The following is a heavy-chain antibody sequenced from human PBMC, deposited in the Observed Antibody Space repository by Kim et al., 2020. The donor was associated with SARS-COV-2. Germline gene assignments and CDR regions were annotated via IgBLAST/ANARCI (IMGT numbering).Heavy chain of an antibody. D-gene: IGHD6-13*01. CDR1: GGSISSSSYY. V-gene: IGHV4-39*01. CDR2: IYYSGST. Sequence: SETLSLTCTVSGGSISSSSYYWGWIRQPPGKGLEWIGSIYYSGSTYYNPSLKSRVTISVDTSKNQFSLKLSSVTAADTAVYYCARGLQGSWPFHLIDYWGQGTLVTVSS. J-gene: IGHJ4*02. CDR3: ARGLQGSWPFHLIDY.